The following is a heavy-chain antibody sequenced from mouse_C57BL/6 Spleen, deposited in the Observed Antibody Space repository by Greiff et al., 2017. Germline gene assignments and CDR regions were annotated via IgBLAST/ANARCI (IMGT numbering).Heavy chain of an antibody. D-gene: IGHD2-3*01. V-gene: IGHV1-53*01. J-gene: IGHJ4*01. Sequence: QVQLQQPGTELVKPGATVKLSCKASGYTFTSYWMHWVKQRPGQGLEWIGNINPSNGGTNYNEKFKSKATLTVDKSSSTAYMQLSSLTSEDSAVYYCARGDGYHEAMDYWGQGTTVTVSS. CDR2: INPSNGGT. CDR1: GYTFTSYW. CDR3: ARGDGYHEAMDY.